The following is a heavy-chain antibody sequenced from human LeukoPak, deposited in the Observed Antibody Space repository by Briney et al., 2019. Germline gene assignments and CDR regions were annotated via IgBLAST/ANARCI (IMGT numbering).Heavy chain of an antibody. J-gene: IGHJ4*02. CDR3: AKWRASYGGYEWYFDY. D-gene: IGHD5-12*01. CDR2: ISGSGGST. CDR1: GFIFSSYA. Sequence: QPGGSLRLSCAASGFIFSSYAMSWVRQAPGKGLEWVSAISGSGGSTYYAGSVKGRFTISRDNSKNTLYLQMNSLRAEDTAVYYCAKWRASYGGYEWYFDYWGQGTLVTVSS. V-gene: IGHV3-23*01.